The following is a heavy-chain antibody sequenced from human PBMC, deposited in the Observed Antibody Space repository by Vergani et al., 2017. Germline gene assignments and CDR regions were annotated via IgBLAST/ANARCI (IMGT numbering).Heavy chain of an antibody. CDR2: IYSGGST. CDR1: GFTVSSNY. D-gene: IGHD3-10*01. V-gene: IGHV3-66*02. J-gene: IGHJ3*02. Sequence: EVQLVESGGGLVQPGGSLRLSCAASGFTVSSNYMSWVRQAPGKGLEWVSVIYSGGSTYYADSVKGRFTISRDNSKNTLYLQMNSLRAEDTAVYYCASASLVRGHAFDIWGQGTMVTVSS. CDR3: ASASLVRGHAFDI.